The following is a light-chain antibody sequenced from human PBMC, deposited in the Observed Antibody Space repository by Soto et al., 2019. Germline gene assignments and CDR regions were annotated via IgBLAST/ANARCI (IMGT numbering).Light chain of an antibody. Sequence: DIQMTQSPSSVSASVGARVTITCRASQGVSTWLAWYQQKPGKAPNLLIYTASSLQSGVPSGFSGSGSGTDFTLTINGLQPEDFATYYCQQAASFPITFGQGTRLEIK. CDR3: QQAASFPIT. J-gene: IGKJ5*01. CDR2: TAS. CDR1: QGVSTW. V-gene: IGKV1-12*01.